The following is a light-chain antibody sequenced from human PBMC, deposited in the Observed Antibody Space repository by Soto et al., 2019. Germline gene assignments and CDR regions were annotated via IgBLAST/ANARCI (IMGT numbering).Light chain of an antibody. Sequence: DIVMTQSPDSLAVSLGERATINCKSSQRVLYSSNNKNYLAWYQQKPGQPPKLLIYWASTRESGVPDRFSGSGSGTDFTLTISSLQAEDVAVYYCQKDYITPPTFGGGTKVEIK. V-gene: IGKV4-1*01. CDR1: QRVLYSSNNKNY. CDR3: QKDYITPPT. J-gene: IGKJ4*01. CDR2: WAS.